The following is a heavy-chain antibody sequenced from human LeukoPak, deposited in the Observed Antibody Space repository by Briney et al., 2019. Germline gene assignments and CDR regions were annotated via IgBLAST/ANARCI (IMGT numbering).Heavy chain of an antibody. CDR2: IRSKANSYAT. Sequence: GGSLRLSCAASGFTFSGSAMHWVRQASGKGREGVGRIRSKANSYATAYAASVKGRFTISRDDSKNTAYSQMNSLKTEDTAVYYCTRHEQDTAMVTNDYWGQGTLVTVSS. CDR1: GFTFSGSA. D-gene: IGHD5-18*01. J-gene: IGHJ4*02. V-gene: IGHV3-73*01. CDR3: TRHEQDTAMVTNDY.